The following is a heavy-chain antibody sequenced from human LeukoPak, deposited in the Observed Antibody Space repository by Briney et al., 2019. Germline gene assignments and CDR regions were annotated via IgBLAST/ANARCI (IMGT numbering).Heavy chain of an antibody. Sequence: SETLSLTCTVSGGSISSHYWSWIRQPAGKGLEWIGRIYTSGSTNYNASLKRRVSMSVDTSKNQFSLKLSSVTAADTAVFYCARENSGSYREFDYWGQGTLVTVSS. J-gene: IGHJ4*02. V-gene: IGHV4-4*07. CDR2: IYTSGST. CDR1: GGSISSHY. CDR3: ARENSGSYREFDY. D-gene: IGHD1-26*01.